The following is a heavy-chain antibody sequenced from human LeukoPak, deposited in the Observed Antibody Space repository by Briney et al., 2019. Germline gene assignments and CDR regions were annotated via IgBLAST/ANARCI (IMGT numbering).Heavy chain of an antibody. CDR1: GSTFSSYA. CDR2: ISGSGGST. D-gene: IGHD3-10*01. V-gene: IGHV3-23*01. Sequence: GGSLRLSCAASGSTFSSYAMSWVRQAPGKGLEWVSAISGSGGSTYYADSVKGRFTISRDNSKNTLYLQMNSLRAEDTAVYYCATSTKTYYYSSGWGQGTLVTVSS. J-gene: IGHJ4*02. CDR3: ATSTKTYYYSSG.